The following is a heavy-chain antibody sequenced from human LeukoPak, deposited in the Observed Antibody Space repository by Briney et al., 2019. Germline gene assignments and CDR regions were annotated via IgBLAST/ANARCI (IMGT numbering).Heavy chain of an antibody. D-gene: IGHD2-15*01. V-gene: IGHV1-2*04. Sequence: ASVKVSCKASGYTFTGYYIHWLRQAPGQGLEWMGWFNPNSGGTNYAQKFQGWVTMTRDTSISTAYMELSRLRSDDTAVYYCARDSHCSGGSCYSLEDYYYGMDVWGQGTTVTVSS. CDR1: GYTFTGYY. J-gene: IGHJ6*02. CDR2: FNPNSGGT. CDR3: ARDSHCSGGSCYSLEDYYYGMDV.